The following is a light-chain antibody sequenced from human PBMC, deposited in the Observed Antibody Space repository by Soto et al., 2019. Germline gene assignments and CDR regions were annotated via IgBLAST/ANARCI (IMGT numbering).Light chain of an antibody. CDR3: CSLTTRDSHV. V-gene: IGLV2-14*01. CDR1: SSDVGAHNL. CDR2: AVS. Sequence: LTQPASVSGSPGQSITISCSGTSSDVGAHNLVSWYQQHPGRAPKLMIYAVSNRPSGVSNRFSGSKSGNTASLTISGLQAEDEADYYCCSLTTRDSHVFGTGTKVTVL. J-gene: IGLJ1*01.